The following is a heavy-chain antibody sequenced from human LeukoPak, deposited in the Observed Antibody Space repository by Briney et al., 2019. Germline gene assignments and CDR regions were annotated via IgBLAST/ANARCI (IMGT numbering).Heavy chain of an antibody. V-gene: IGHV1-2*02. J-gene: IGHJ3*02. CDR1: GYTFTGYY. D-gene: IGHD2-21*02. CDR3: ASSNCGGDCPLGAFDI. CDR2: INPNSGGT. Sequence: ASVKVSCKASGYTFTGYYMHWVRQAPGQGLEWMGWINPNSGGTNYAQKFQGRVTMTRDTSISTAYMELSSLRSEDTAVYYCASSNCGGDCPLGAFDIWGQGTMVTVSS.